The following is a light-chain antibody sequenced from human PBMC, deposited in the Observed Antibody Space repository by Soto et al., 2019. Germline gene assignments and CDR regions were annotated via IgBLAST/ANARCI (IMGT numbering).Light chain of an antibody. CDR1: QGISNY. CDR2: TAS. V-gene: IGKV1-9*01. Sequence: DIQLTQSPSFLSASVGDRVTITCRASQGISNYLAWYQKKPGKDPNLLIHTASSLQTGVPSRFSGSGSGTEFTLTISSLQTEDFATYYCQQRHSYTITVGQGTRREIK. J-gene: IGKJ5*01. CDR3: QQRHSYTIT.